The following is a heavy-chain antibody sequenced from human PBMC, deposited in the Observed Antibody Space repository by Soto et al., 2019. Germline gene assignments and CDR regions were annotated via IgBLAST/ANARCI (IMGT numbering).Heavy chain of an antibody. CDR1: GYTFSSYW. Sequence: GESLKISCRGSGYTFSSYWIAWVRQMPGKGLEWVGIIYPGDSDTIYSPSFQGQVTISADKSTHTAYLQWGSLKASDTAIYYCXRLQGYCSSTTCSHFAYWGRGTLVTVSS. J-gene: IGHJ4*02. CDR2: IYPGDSDT. V-gene: IGHV5-51*01. D-gene: IGHD2-2*01. CDR3: XRLQGYCSSTTCSHFAY.